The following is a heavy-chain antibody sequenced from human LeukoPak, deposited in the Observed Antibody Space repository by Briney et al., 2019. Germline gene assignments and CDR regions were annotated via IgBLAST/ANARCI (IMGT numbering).Heavy chain of an antibody. J-gene: IGHJ4*02. Sequence: GRSLRLSCAASGFTFSSYGVPWVRQAPGKGLGWVAVISYDGSNKYYADSVKGRFTISRDNSKNTLYLQMNSLRAEDTAVYYCAKVAGGDYAGFDYWGQGTLVTVSS. CDR3: AKVAGGDYAGFDY. D-gene: IGHD4-17*01. V-gene: IGHV3-30*18. CDR2: ISYDGSNK. CDR1: GFTFSSYG.